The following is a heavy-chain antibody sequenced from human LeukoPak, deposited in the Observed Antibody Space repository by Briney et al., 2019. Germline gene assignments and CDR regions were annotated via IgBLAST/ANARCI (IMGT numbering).Heavy chain of an antibody. CDR2: MDPNSGNT. CDR3: ASGITIFGVVIIE. CDR1: GYTFTSYD. Sequence: GASVKVSCKASGYTFTSYDINWVRRATGQGLEWMGWMDPNSGNTGYAQKFQGRVTMTRNTSISTAYMELSSLRSEDTAVYYCASGITIFGVVIIEWGQGTLVTVSS. V-gene: IGHV1-8*01. D-gene: IGHD3-3*01. J-gene: IGHJ4*02.